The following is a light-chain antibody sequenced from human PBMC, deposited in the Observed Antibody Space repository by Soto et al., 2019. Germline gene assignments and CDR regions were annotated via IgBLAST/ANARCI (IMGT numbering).Light chain of an antibody. CDR2: EVI. Sequence: QSVLTQPASVSGSPGQSITISCTGSSSDVGGYNFVSWYQHHPGTPPKLIIYEVIHRPSGVSNRFSGSKSANKASLTISGLQVEDEAGYFCSSYSSTTTREVFGTGTKVTVL. V-gene: IGLV2-14*01. CDR3: SSYSSTTTREV. J-gene: IGLJ1*01. CDR1: SSDVGGYNF.